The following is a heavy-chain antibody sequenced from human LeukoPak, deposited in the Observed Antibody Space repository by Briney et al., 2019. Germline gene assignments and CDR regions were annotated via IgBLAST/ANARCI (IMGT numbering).Heavy chain of an antibody. CDR3: AGFFYDNSNDAFDI. CDR1: GGTFSSYA. CDR2: IIPIFGTA. J-gene: IGHJ3*02. D-gene: IGHD3-22*01. V-gene: IGHV1-69*05. Sequence: GASVMVSCKASGGTFSSYAISWVRQAPGQGLEWMGGIIPIFGTANYAQKFQGRVTITTDESTSTAYMELSSLRSEDTAVYYCAGFFYDNSNDAFDIWGQGTVVTVS.